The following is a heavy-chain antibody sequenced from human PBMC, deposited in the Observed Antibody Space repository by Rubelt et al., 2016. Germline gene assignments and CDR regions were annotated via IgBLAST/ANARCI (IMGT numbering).Heavy chain of an antibody. Sequence: EVQLVQSGAEVQKPGESLRISCKGSGYSFTSYWIGWVRQMTGKGLEWMGIIYPGASDTRYSPSSQGQVTISADKSISTAYLQWSSPKASDTAMYYCARVTTVTNDNGFDPWGQGTLVTVSS. CDR2: IYPGASDT. CDR3: ARVTTVTNDNGFDP. CDR1: GYSFTSYW. D-gene: IGHD4-17*01. J-gene: IGHJ5*02. V-gene: IGHV5-51*01.